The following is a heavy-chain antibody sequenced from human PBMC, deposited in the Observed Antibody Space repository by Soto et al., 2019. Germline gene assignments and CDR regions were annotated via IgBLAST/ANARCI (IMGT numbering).Heavy chain of an antibody. D-gene: IGHD6-6*01. J-gene: IGHJ4*02. Sequence: QVQLQESGPGLVKPSGTLSLTCAVSGGSISSSNWWSWVRQPPGKGLEWIGEIYHRGSTNYNPSLKSRVTISVDKSNNQFSLKLSSVTAADTALYYCAREEEQLVFDYWGQGTLVTVSS. V-gene: IGHV4-4*02. CDR2: IYHRGST. CDR3: AREEEQLVFDY. CDR1: GGSISSSNW.